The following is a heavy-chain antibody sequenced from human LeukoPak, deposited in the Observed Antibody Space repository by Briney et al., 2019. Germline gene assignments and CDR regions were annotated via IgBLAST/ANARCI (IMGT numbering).Heavy chain of an antibody. J-gene: IGHJ6*02. CDR3: ARRNAMDV. CDR1: GFTFSNYW. V-gene: IGHV3-7*03. CDR2: INRDGSER. Sequence: GGSLRLSCAASGFTFSNYWMTWVRQAPGKGLEWVANINRDGSERYYVDSVKGRFTIPRDDAKSSLYLQMNSLRAEDTAVYYCARRNAMDVWGQGTTVIVFS.